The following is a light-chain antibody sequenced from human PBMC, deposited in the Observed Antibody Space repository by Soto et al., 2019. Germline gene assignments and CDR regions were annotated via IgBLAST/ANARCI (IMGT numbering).Light chain of an antibody. CDR3: SSYTSRSTLNDV. CDR2: EVS. CDR1: SSDVGGYNY. V-gene: IGLV2-14*01. J-gene: IGLJ1*01. Sequence: QSALTQPASVSGSPGQSITVSCTGTSSDVGGYNYVSWYQQHPGKAPKIMIYEVSNRPSGVSNRFSGSKSGNTASLTISGLQAEDEADYYCSSYTSRSTLNDVFGTGTKLTVL.